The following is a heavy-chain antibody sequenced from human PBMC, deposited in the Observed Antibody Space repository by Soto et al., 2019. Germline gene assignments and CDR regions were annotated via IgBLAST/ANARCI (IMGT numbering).Heavy chain of an antibody. J-gene: IGHJ4*02. CDR1: GFTFSSFG. V-gene: IGHV3-33*01. CDR3: ARDSGRDYFDY. Sequence: QVQLVESGGGVVQPGRSLRLSCAASGFTFSSFGMHWVRQAPGEGLEWVAVIWYDGSNKYYAASVKGRFTISRDNSKNTLYLQMNSLRAEDTAVYYCARDSGRDYFDYWGQGTLVTVST. CDR2: IWYDGSNK.